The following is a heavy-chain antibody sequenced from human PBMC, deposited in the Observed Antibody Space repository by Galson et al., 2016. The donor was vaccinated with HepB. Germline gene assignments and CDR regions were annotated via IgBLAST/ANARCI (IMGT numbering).Heavy chain of an antibody. J-gene: IGHJ3*01. Sequence: SVKVSCKASGYRFTRNGISWVRQAPGQGLEWIGWISANSGNTNYAQKFQGRVTMTRGTSTSTAYMELRSLRHDDTAVYYCARDVQYAFDLWGQGTVVSVSS. CDR1: GYRFTRNG. V-gene: IGHV1-18*01. CDR2: ISANSGNT. CDR3: ARDVQYAFDL.